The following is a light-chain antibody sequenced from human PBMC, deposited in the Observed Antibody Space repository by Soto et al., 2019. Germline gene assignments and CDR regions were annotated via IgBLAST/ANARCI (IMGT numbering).Light chain of an antibody. Sequence: SALAQPPSASGSPGQSVAISCTGTSSDVGGYNYVSWCQQHPGKAPKLMIYEVNKRPSGVPDRFSGSKSGNTASLTVSGLQAEDEADYYCSSYAGSSNVFGTGTKV. CDR2: EVN. V-gene: IGLV2-8*01. CDR1: SSDVGGYNY. J-gene: IGLJ1*01. CDR3: SSYAGSSNV.